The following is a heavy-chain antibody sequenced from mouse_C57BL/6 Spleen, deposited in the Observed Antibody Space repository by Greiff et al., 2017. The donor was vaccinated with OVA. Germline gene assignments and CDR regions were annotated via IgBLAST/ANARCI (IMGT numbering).Heavy chain of an antibody. CDR3: ARRGYDGAMDY. CDR2: IHPNSGST. Sequence: QVQLQQPGAELVKPGASVKLSCKASGYTFTSYWMHWVKQRPGQGLEWIGMIHPNSGSTNYNEKFKSKATLTVDKSSSTAYMQLSSLTSEDSAVYDCARRGYDGAMDYWGKGTTVTVSS. D-gene: IGHD2-2*01. CDR1: GYTFTSYW. J-gene: IGHJ4*01. V-gene: IGHV1-64*01.